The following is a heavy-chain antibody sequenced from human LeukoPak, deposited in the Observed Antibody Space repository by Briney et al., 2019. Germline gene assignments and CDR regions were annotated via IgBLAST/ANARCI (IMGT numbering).Heavy chain of an antibody. CDR1: GFSFNNYD. CDR2: IDSAGDT. D-gene: IGHD6-19*01. V-gene: IGHV3-13*01. J-gene: IGHJ4*02. Sequence: GGSLRLSCAASGFSFNNYDIHWVRQASGKGLEWVSAIDSAGDTYYAGSVKGRFIISRENAKNSLFLQMTSLRVGDTAVYYCARIPSSSGQGIFDYWGQGTLVTVSS. CDR3: ARIPSSSGQGIFDY.